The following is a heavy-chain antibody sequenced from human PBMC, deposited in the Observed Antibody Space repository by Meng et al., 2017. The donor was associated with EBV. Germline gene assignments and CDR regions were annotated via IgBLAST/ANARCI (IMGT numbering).Heavy chain of an antibody. CDR1: GFSLSTRGVG. J-gene: IGHJ4*02. CDR2: IYWDDDK. CDR3: AHIIAARPFDY. V-gene: IGHV2-5*02. Sequence: QITLKESGPTLVKPTQTLTVTCTFSGFSLSTRGVGVGWIRQPPGKALEWLALIYWDDDKRYSPSLKSRLTITKDTSKNQVVLTMTNMDPVDAATYYCAHIIAARPFDYWGQGTLVTVSS. D-gene: IGHD6-6*01.